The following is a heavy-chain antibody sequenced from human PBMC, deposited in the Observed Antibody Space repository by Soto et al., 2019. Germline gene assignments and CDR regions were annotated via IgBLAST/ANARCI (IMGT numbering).Heavy chain of an antibody. CDR3: ARDSNYYDSSLDY. V-gene: IGHV1-2*04. Sequence: GASVKVSCKASGYTFTGYYMHWVRQAPGQGLEWMGWINPNSGGTNYAQKFQGWVTMTRDTSISTAYMELSRLRSDDTAVYYCARDSNYYDSSLDYWGQGTLVTVSS. D-gene: IGHD3-22*01. CDR2: INPNSGGT. J-gene: IGHJ4*02. CDR1: GYTFTGYY.